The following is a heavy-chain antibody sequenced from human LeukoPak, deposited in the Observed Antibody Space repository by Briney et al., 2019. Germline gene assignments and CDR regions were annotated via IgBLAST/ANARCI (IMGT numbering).Heavy chain of an antibody. CDR3: ARGRYCSADICSGGDAFDI. CDR2: IYTRGST. D-gene: IGHD2-15*01. V-gene: IGHV4-4*07. Sequence: PSETLSLTGTVSGGSINNYYWSWIRQPAGKGLEWIGRIYTRGSTNYNPSLKSRVTMSVDTSKNQFPLKLSSVTAADTAVYYCARGRYCSADICSGGDAFDIWGQGTMVSVSS. J-gene: IGHJ3*02. CDR1: GGSINNYY.